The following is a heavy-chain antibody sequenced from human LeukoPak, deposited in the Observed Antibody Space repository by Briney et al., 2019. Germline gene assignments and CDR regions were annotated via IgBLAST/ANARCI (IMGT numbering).Heavy chain of an antibody. CDR2: IYDTGST. CDR3: ARRGTSYYYYGMDV. V-gene: IGHV4-59*01. Sequence: PSETLSLTCTVSDGSISSYYWSWIRQPPGKGLEWIGCIYDTGSTDYNPSLKSRVTISVDTSKNQFSLKLSSVTAADTAVYYCARRGTSYYYYGMDVWGQGTTVTVSS. CDR1: DGSISSYY. J-gene: IGHJ6*02. D-gene: IGHD2-2*01.